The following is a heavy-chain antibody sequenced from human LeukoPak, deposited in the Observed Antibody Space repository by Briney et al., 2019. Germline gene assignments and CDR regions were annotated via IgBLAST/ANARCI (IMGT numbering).Heavy chain of an antibody. J-gene: IGHJ4*02. Sequence: ASVTVSCTASGYTFTGYYMHWVRQAPGQGLEWMGRINPNSGGTNYAQKFQGRVTMTRDTSISTAYMELSRLRSDDTAVCYCATQRDSSGWYEDYWGQGTLVTVSS. CDR1: GYTFTGYY. CDR3: ATQRDSSGWYEDY. D-gene: IGHD6-19*01. CDR2: INPNSGGT. V-gene: IGHV1-2*06.